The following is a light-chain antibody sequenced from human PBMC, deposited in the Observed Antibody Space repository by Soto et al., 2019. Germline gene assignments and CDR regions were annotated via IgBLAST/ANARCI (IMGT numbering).Light chain of an antibody. CDR3: QQYNSYSGT. CDR1: QSISSW. V-gene: IGKV1-5*03. J-gene: IGKJ2*01. CDR2: KAS. Sequence: DIQMTQSPSTLSASVGDRVTITCRASQSISSWLAWYQQKPGKAPKVLIYKASSLESGVPSRFSGSGSGTEFTLTISSLQHDDFATYYCQQYNSYSGTFGQGTKLEIK.